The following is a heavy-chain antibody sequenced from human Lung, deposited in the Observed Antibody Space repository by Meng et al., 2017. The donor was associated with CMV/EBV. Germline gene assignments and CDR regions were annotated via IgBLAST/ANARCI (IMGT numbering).Heavy chain of an antibody. D-gene: IGHD3-10*01. CDR1: GASITNHNW. Sequence: QVLLRGWGSALVKPSETRSLTCAVSGASITNHNWWAWVRQPPGKGLEWIGEIPHRGSSAYNPSLKSRVSMSIDKSKNQFSLKLTSVTAADTAVYHCLRRSGGSVWGQGTLVTVSS. CDR2: IPHRGSS. V-gene: IGHV4-4*02. J-gene: IGHJ1*01. CDR3: LRRSGGSV.